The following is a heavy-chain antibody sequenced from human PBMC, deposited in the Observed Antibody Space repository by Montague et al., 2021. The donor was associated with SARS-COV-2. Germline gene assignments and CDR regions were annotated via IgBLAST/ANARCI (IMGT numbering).Heavy chain of an antibody. CDR1: GGSISSGGYY. CDR3: ARVRARITMIVVVINGGFDP. Sequence: TLYLTCTVSGGSISSGGYYWSWIRQHPGKGLEWIGYIYYSGSTYYNPSLKSRVTISVDTSKNQFSLKLSSVTAADTAVYYCARVRARITMIVVVINGGFDPWGQGTLVTVSS. CDR2: IYYSGST. J-gene: IGHJ5*02. V-gene: IGHV4-31*03. D-gene: IGHD3-22*01.